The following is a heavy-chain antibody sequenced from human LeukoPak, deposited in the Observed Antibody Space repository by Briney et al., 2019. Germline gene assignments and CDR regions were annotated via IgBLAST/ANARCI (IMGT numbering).Heavy chain of an antibody. CDR1: GFTFSNAW. Sequence: PGGSLRLSCAASGFTFSNAWMSWVRQAPGKGLEWVGRIKSKTDGGTTDYAAPVKGRFTISRDDSKNTLYLQMNSLKTEDTAVYYCTTDFGYGDYFVYWGQGTLVTVSS. D-gene: IGHD4-17*01. J-gene: IGHJ4*02. V-gene: IGHV3-15*01. CDR3: TTDFGYGDYFVY. CDR2: IKSKTDGGTT.